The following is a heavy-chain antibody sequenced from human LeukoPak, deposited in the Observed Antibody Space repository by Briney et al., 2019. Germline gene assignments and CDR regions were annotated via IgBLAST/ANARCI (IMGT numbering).Heavy chain of an antibody. V-gene: IGHV1-69*13. CDR3: AAHDRNYYYYYGMDV. Sequence: SVKVSCKASGGTFSSYAISWVRQAPGQGLEWMGGIIPIFGTANYAQKFQGRVTITADESTSTAYMELSSLRSEDTAVYYCAAHDRNYYYYYGMDVWGQGTTVTVSS. J-gene: IGHJ6*02. CDR2: IIPIFGTA. CDR1: GGTFSSYA.